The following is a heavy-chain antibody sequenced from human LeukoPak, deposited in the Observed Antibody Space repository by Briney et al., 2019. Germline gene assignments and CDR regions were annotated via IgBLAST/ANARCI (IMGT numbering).Heavy chain of an antibody. CDR3: TRGGGAYYDFWSGYLYYFDY. J-gene: IGHJ4*02. CDR1: GFTFSSST. Sequence: GGSLRLSCAASGFTFSSSTMSWVRQAPGKGLEWVGFIRSKAYGGTTEYAASVKGRFTISRDDSKSIAYLQMNSLNTEDTAVYYCTRGGGAYYDFWSGYLYYFDYWGQGTLVTVSS. V-gene: IGHV3-49*04. D-gene: IGHD3-3*01. CDR2: IRSKAYGGTT.